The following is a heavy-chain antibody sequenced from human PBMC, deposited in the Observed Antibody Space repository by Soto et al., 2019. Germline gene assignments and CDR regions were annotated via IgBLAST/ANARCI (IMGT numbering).Heavy chain of an antibody. V-gene: IGHV3-30*18. CDR3: AKEYGSTWIDH. D-gene: IGHD6-13*01. Sequence: GGSLRLSCAASGFTFSTYGMHWVRQAPGKGLEWVAAMSYDGTKEYYVDSVKGRFTISRDNSRNTLFLQLNSLRDEDTAVYYCAKEYGSTWIDHWGQGTLVTVSS. J-gene: IGHJ4*02. CDR2: MSYDGTKE. CDR1: GFTFSTYG.